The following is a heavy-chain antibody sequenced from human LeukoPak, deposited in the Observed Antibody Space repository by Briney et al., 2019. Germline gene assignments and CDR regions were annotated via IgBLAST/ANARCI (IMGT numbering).Heavy chain of an antibody. Sequence: PGRSQRLSCAASGFSFSSYAVYWVRQAPGKGLERVAVISYDGSNKYYADSVKGRFTISRDNSKNTLYLEMNSLRGEDTAVYFCARGPPRGADRAPFDYWGEETLVTVSS. D-gene: IGHD1-26*01. J-gene: IGHJ4*02. CDR1: GFSFSSYA. V-gene: IGHV3-30-3*01. CDR3: ARGPPRGADRAPFDY. CDR2: ISYDGSNK.